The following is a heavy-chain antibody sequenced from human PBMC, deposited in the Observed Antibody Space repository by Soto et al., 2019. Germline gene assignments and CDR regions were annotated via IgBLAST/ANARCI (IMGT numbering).Heavy chain of an antibody. D-gene: IGHD3-3*01. CDR2: FDPEDGET. V-gene: IGHV1-24*01. J-gene: IGHJ4*02. Sequence: QVQLVQSGAEVKKPGASVKVSCKVSGYTLTELSMHWVRQAPGKGLEWMGGFDPEDGETIYAQKFQGRVTMTEDTSTDTAYMELTSMRSEDTDVYYCATATYYDFWSGYSTYYFDYWGQGTLVTVSS. CDR1: GYTLTELS. CDR3: ATATYYDFWSGYSTYYFDY.